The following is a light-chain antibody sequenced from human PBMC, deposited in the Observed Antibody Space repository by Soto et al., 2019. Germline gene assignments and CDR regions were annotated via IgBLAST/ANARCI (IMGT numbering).Light chain of an antibody. CDR3: HVWDSSSDHYV. J-gene: IGLJ1*01. CDR1: NIGGKS. Sequence: SYELTQPPSVSVAPEQTARMTCGGNNIGGKSVHWYQQKPGQAPVLVVYDDSDRPSGIPDRFSGSNSGDTATLTIRRVEAGDEADYYCHVWDSSSDHYVFGTGTKV. CDR2: DDS. V-gene: IGLV3-21*02.